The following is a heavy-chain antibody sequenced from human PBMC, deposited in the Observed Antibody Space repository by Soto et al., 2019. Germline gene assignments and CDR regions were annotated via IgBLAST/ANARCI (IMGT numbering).Heavy chain of an antibody. CDR3: ARGGMTAPQPPYLDL. CDR2: IYYIGST. CDR1: GASLDGSEFY. D-gene: IGHD2-21*02. Sequence: QVQLQESGPGLVKPSQTLSLTCTVSGASLDGSEFYWSWIRQPPGEGLQWIGHIYYIGSTYYNSSLKGRLTISVDTSKNEFYRSLTSVTAADTAVYYCARGGMTAPQPPYLDLWGRGTLITVAS. J-gene: IGHJ2*01. V-gene: IGHV4-30-4*01.